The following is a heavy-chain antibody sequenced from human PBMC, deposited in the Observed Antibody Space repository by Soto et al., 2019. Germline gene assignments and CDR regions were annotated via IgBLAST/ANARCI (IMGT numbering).Heavy chain of an antibody. CDR1: GYTFTSYD. Sequence: ASVKVSCKASGYTFTSYDINWVRQATGQGLEWMGWMNPNSGNTGYAQKFQGRVTMTRNTSISTAYMELSSLRSEDTAVYYCARGRDFWSGWCPDYWGQGTLVTVSS. CDR3: ARGRDFWSGWCPDY. CDR2: MNPNSGNT. V-gene: IGHV1-8*01. J-gene: IGHJ4*02. D-gene: IGHD3-3*01.